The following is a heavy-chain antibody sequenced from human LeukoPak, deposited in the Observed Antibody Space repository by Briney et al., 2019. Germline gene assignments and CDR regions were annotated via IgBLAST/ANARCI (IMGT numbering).Heavy chain of an antibody. CDR2: ISGSGGST. Sequence: PGGSLRLSCAASEFTFSNYAMNWVRQAPGKGLEWVSGISGSGGSTYYADSVKGRFTISRDNSKNTLYLQMNSLRAEDTALYYCAKGTGINRYHWFDPWGQGTLVTVSS. CDR3: AKGTGINRYHWFDP. V-gene: IGHV3-23*01. D-gene: IGHD2-8*02. J-gene: IGHJ5*02. CDR1: EFTFSNYA.